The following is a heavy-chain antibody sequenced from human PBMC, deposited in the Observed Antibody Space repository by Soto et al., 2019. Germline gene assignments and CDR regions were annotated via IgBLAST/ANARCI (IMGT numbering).Heavy chain of an antibody. J-gene: IGHJ4*02. D-gene: IGHD5-12*01. CDR2: ISSSSSYL. Sequence: EVQLVESGGGLVQPGGSLRLSCAASGFTFSSYSMNWVRQAPGKGLEWVSSISSSSSYLYYADSVKGRFTISRDNANNFLYLQTNSLRAEDTGLYYRARAPDKVATNLGYFDYWGQGTLVTVSS. CDR3: ARAPDKVATNLGYFDY. V-gene: IGHV3-21*01. CDR1: GFTFSSYS.